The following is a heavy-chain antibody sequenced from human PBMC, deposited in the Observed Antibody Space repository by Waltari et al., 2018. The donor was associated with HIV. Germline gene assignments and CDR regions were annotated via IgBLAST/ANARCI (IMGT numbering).Heavy chain of an antibody. CDR3: ARYSSAWTGFDY. CDR1: GGSISNYY. Sequence: QVQLQESGPGLVKPSETLSLICTVSGGSISNYYWGWIRQPPGKRLEWRGYIYYTGRTAYTPSRKSRVTISVDTSKNQFSLKLTSVTAADTAQYYCARYSSAWTGFDYWGQGTLVTVSS. CDR2: IYYTGRT. J-gene: IGHJ4*02. V-gene: IGHV4-59*01. D-gene: IGHD6-19*01.